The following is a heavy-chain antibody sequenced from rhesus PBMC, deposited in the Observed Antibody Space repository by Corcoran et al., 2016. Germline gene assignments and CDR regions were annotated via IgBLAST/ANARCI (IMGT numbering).Heavy chain of an antibody. CDR1: GFTSSNSD. Sequence: EVQLVESGGGLVQPGGSLRLSCAAPGFTSSNSDLIWIRQDQGNGLVWVQYIRSGGRRYSSDSGKGRFTISRDNAKNTLYLQMSSLRVEDTAVYYCANSDSGDYWGQGVLVTVSS. CDR3: ANSDSGDY. J-gene: IGHJ4*01. V-gene: IGHV3S43*01. D-gene: IGHD2-33*01. CDR2: IRSGGRR.